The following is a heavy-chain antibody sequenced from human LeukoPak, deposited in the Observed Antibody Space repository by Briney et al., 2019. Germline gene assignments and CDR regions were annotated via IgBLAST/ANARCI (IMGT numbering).Heavy chain of an antibody. CDR2: IMPDLDTA. CDR3: ATLGVAATVHFFHY. D-gene: IGHD1-1*01. Sequence: SVKVSCKASGDTFNAYAISWVRQAPGQGLEWMGAIMPDLDTANYEEKFQGRASITADVSTSTAYLELSSLTSEDTAVYYCATLGVAATVHFFHYWGQGSLVTVSS. V-gene: IGHV1-69*01. CDR1: GDTFNAYA. J-gene: IGHJ4*02.